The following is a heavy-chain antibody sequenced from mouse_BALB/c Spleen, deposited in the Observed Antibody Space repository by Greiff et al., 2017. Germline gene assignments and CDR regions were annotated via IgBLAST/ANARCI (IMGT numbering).Heavy chain of an antibody. CDR2: ISNGGGST. CDR1: GFTFSSYT. V-gene: IGHV5-12-2*01. CDR3: ARSPYDYYFDY. J-gene: IGHJ2*01. Sequence: EVQLVESGGGLVQPGGSLKLSCAASGFTFSSYTMSWVRQTPEKRLEWVAYISNGGGSTYYPDTVKGRFTISRDNAKNTLYLQMSSLKSEDTAMYYCARSPYDYYFDYWGQGTTLTVSS. D-gene: IGHD2-13*01.